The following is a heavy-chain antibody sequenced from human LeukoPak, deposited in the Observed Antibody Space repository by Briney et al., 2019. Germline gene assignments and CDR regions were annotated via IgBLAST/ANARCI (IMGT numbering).Heavy chain of an antibody. CDR3: ARHGGAMVRGVIIRNFDY. D-gene: IGHD3-10*01. CDR2: IYYSGST. CDR1: GGSISSSSYY. J-gene: IGHJ4*02. Sequence: PSETLSLTCTVSGGSISSSSYYWGWIRQPPGKELEWIGSIYYSGSTYYNPSLKSRVTISVDTSKNQFSLKLSSVTAADTAVYYCARHGGAMVRGVIIRNFDYWGQGTLVSVSS. V-gene: IGHV4-39*01.